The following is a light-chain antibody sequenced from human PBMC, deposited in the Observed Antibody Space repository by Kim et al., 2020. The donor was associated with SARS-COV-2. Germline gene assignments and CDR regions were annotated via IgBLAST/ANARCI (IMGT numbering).Light chain of an antibody. CDR3: HQYFATPYT. CDR1: RKIIFSASHNDD. J-gene: IGKJ2*01. V-gene: IGKV4-1*01. Sequence: ATIYRKSSRKIIFSASHNDDMAWYQQKPGQPPKLLFYWASTRASGVPDRFSGSVSGTDFTLTISSVQAEDVAIYYCHQYFATPYTFDRGTKQVI. CDR2: WAS.